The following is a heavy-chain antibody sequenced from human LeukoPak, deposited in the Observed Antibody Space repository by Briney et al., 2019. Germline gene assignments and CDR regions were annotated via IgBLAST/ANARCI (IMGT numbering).Heavy chain of an antibody. V-gene: IGHV3-11*01. Sequence: GGSLRLSCAVSGLTFSDYYMSWIRQAPGKGLEWVSYISSSGSTIYYADSVKGRFTISRDNAKNSLYLQMNSLRAEDTAVYYCTKTAPAAIYWFDPWGQGTLVTVSS. D-gene: IGHD2-2*02. CDR1: GLTFSDYY. J-gene: IGHJ5*02. CDR3: TKTAPAAIYWFDP. CDR2: ISSSGSTI.